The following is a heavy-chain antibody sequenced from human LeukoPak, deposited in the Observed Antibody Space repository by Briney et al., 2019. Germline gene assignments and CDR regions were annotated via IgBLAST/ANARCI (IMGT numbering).Heavy chain of an antibody. CDR3: VRDPHGSGSSNSPHDAFDI. J-gene: IGHJ3*02. CDR2: IKTDGSST. D-gene: IGHD3-10*01. CDR1: GFTFSTYW. V-gene: IGHV3-74*01. Sequence: GGSLRLSCAASGFTFSTYWMHWVRQGPGNGLVWVSRIKTDGSSTSYAGSVKGRFTISRDNAKNTVYLQMSSLRAEDTAVYYCVRDPHGSGSSNSPHDAFDIWGHGTMVTVSS.